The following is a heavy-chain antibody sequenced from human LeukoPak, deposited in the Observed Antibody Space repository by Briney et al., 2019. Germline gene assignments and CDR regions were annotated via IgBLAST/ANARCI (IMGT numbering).Heavy chain of an antibody. D-gene: IGHD3-22*01. CDR1: GFTFSSYA. Sequence: GGSLRLSCAASGFTFSSYAMHWVRQAPGKGLEWVAVISYDGSNKYYADSVKGRFTISRDNSKNTLYLQMNSLRAEDTAVYYCARQYYDSSGYYNPDYWGQGTLVTVSS. CDR2: ISYDGSNK. CDR3: ARQYYDSSGYYNPDY. J-gene: IGHJ4*02. V-gene: IGHV3-30*04.